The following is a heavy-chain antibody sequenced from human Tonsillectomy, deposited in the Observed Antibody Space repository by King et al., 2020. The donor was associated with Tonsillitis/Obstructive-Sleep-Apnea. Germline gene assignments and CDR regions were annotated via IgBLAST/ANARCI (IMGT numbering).Heavy chain of an antibody. J-gene: IGHJ5*02. Sequence: VQLVESGGGVVQPGGSLRLSCAASGFTFDNYAMLWVRQAPGKGLEWVSLISGDSGSTYYADSVKGRFTISRDNSKNSLYLQMNSLRTADTALYYCVKAGDYDILTGYNWLDPWGQGTLVTVSS. CDR1: GFTFDNYA. CDR3: VKAGDYDILTGYNWLDP. D-gene: IGHD3-9*01. V-gene: IGHV3-43*02. CDR2: ISGDSGST.